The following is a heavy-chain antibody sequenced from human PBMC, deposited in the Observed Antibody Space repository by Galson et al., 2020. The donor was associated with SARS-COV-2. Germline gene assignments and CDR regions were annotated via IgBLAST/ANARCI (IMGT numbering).Heavy chain of an antibody. J-gene: IGHJ4*02. CDR3: AKTLNVRYANPPKY. CDR1: GFTFSSYV. Sequence: GESLKISCAAPGFTFSSYVMNWVRQAPGKGLEWVSGISGNGGSTYYTDSVKGRFTISRDNPKNTMYLQLNSRGTEDTALYYCAKTLNVRYANPPKYWGQGTRVTVSS. D-gene: IGHD3-9*01. CDR2: ISGNGGST. V-gene: IGHV3-23*01.